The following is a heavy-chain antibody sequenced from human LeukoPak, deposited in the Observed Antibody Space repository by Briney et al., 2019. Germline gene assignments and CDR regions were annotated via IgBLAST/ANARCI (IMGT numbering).Heavy chain of an antibody. CDR1: GFTFRNYW. V-gene: IGHV3-7*03. CDR3: ARHPNSNWDY. D-gene: IGHD1-1*01. J-gene: IGHJ4*02. Sequence: GGSLRLPCGVSGFTFRNYWMTWVRQVPGKGLEWVVNINESGNEKNYVDSVKGRFTVSRDNAQNSLYLQMNSLRVEDTAVYYCARHPNSNWDYWGQGTLVTVSS. CDR2: INESGNEK.